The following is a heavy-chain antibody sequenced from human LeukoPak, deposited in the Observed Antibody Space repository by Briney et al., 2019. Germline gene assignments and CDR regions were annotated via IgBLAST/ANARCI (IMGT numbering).Heavy chain of an antibody. CDR2: INYSGST. CDR1: GGSISSYY. Sequence: SETLSLTCTVSGGSISSYYWSWIRQSPEKGLEWIGEINYSGSTNYNPSLRSRVTISEATSKNQFSLKLTSVTAADTAVYYCARRREASFTYWYFDLWGRGTQVTVSS. V-gene: IGHV4-34*01. CDR3: ARRREASFTYWYFDL. D-gene: IGHD1-26*01. J-gene: IGHJ2*01.